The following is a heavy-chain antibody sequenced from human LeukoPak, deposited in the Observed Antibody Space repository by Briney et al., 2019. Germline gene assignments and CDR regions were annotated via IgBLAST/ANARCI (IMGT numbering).Heavy chain of an antibody. CDR3: AREWHSGSYDFDY. J-gene: IGHJ4*02. CDR2: INPNSDGT. V-gene: IGHV1-2*02. D-gene: IGHD1-26*01. CDR1: GYIFTGYY. Sequence: ASVKVSCKAPGYIFTGYYIHWVRQAPGQGLEWMGWINPNSDGTKYAQKFQGRVTMTRDTSISTAYMELTRLTSDDSAVYYCAREWHSGSYDFDYWGQGTLVTVSS.